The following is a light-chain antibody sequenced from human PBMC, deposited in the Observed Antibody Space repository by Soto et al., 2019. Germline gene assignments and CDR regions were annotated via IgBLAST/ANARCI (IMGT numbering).Light chain of an antibody. J-gene: IGKJ3*01. Sequence: ELVLTQSPSTLSLSPGERATLSCRASRSVSRYLAWYQQKPGQAPRLLVSDASSRATGIPARFSGCGSGTDFTLTNSSLEPEYFAVYYCHPRSYWPFTFGPGTKVDIK. CDR1: RSVSRY. V-gene: IGKV3-11*01. CDR3: HPRSYWPFT. CDR2: DAS.